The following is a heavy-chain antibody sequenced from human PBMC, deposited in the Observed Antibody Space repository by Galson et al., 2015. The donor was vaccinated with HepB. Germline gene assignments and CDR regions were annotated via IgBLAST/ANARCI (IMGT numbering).Heavy chain of an antibody. Sequence: SLRLSCAASGFTFSSAAMTWVRQAPGKGLEWVSLISSSGDSTYYADSVKGRFTISRDGSKNTLYLHMNNLRAEDTAVYYCAKDMQATYWGQGTQVTVSS. D-gene: IGHD2-2*01. CDR3: AKDMQATY. J-gene: IGHJ4*02. V-gene: IGHV3-23*01. CDR1: GFTFSSAA. CDR2: ISSSGDST.